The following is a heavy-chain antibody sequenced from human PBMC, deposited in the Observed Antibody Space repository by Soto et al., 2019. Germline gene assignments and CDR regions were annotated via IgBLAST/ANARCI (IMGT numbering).Heavy chain of an antibody. J-gene: IGHJ6*02. CDR3: ARVGDYSIFYYYGIDF. CDR1: GFTFSSYW. CDR2: IKQDGSEK. V-gene: IGHV3-7*01. Sequence: EVQLVESGGGLVQPGGSLRLSCAASGFTFSSYWMSWVRQAPGKGLEWVANIKQDGSEKYYVDSVKGRFTISRDNAKNSLYLQMNSLRAEDTAVYYCARVGDYSIFYYYGIDFWGQGTTVTVSS. D-gene: IGHD4-4*01.